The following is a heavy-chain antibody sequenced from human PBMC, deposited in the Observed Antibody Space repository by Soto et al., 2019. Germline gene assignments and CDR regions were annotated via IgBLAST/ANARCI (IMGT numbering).Heavy chain of an antibody. CDR1: GFTFSNYV. J-gene: IGHJ4*02. CDR2: IGSGGGT. CDR3: AKDPEYGDY. V-gene: IGHV3-23*01. Sequence: EVQLLESGGGLVQPGGSLRLSCVASGFTFSNYVMSWVRQAPGKGLEWVSAIGSGGGTYYADSVKGRFTISRDNTKNTLYLQMNSLRAEDTAVYYCAKDPEYGDYWGQGTLVTVSS. D-gene: IGHD2-2*01.